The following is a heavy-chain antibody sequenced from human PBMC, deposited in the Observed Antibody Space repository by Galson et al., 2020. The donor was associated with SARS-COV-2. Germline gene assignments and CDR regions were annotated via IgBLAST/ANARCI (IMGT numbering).Heavy chain of an antibody. Sequence: GESLKISCAASGFTFSSYGMHWVRQAPGKGLEWVAVISYDGSNKYYADSVKGRFTISRDNSKNTLYLQMNSLRAEDTAVYYCASPGGYDVFARFDYWGQGPLGTVAS. CDR2: ISYDGSNK. J-gene: IGHJ4*02. V-gene: IGHV3-30*03. CDR3: ASPGGYDVFARFDY. D-gene: IGHD3-9*01. CDR1: GFTFSSYG.